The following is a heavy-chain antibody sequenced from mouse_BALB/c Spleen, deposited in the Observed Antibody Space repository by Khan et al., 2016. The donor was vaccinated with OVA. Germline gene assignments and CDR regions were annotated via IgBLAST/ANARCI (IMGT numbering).Heavy chain of an antibody. V-gene: IGHV3-2*02. CDR3: ARGNYYGYAMDY. CDR1: GYSITSNYA. D-gene: IGHD1-1*01. CDR2: ISYSGRT. J-gene: IGHJ4*01. Sequence: EVQLQESGPGLVKPSQSLSLTCTVTGYSITSNYAWHWIRQFPGNKLEWMGYISYSGRTSYIPSLISRISITRDTSKNQFVLQLNAVTTEDTATYYCARGNYYGYAMDYWGQGTSVTVSS.